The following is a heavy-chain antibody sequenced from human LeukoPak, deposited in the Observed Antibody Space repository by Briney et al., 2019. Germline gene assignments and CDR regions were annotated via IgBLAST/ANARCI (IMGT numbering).Heavy chain of an antibody. D-gene: IGHD1-1*01. CDR3: AKDGRASWFDP. Sequence: PGGSLRLSCAASGFTFSNAWMSWVRQAPGKGLEWVSSISGGGGSTYYADSVKGRFTISRDNSKNMMYLQMDSLRAEDTAVYYCAKDGRASWFDPRGQGNLVTVSS. CDR2: ISGGGGST. CDR1: GFTFSNAW. V-gene: IGHV3-23*01. J-gene: IGHJ5*02.